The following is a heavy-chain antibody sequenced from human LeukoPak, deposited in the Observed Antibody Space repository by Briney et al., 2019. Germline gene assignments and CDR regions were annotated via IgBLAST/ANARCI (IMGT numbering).Heavy chain of an antibody. J-gene: IGHJ4*02. V-gene: IGHV1-8*01. D-gene: IGHD3-16*01. CDR1: GYTFTSYD. Sequence: GAAVKVSCKASGYTFTSYDINWVRQATGQGLGWMGWMNPNSGTTAYAQKFRGRVAMTSHSSVGTAFMELSSLRSEDTAVYYCSIGRLRGEGVDYWGQGTLVTVSS. CDR2: MNPNSGTT. CDR3: SIGRLRGEGVDY.